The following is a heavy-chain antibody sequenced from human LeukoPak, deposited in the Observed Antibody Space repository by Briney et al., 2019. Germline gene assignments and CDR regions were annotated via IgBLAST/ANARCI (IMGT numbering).Heavy chain of an antibody. Sequence: SGPTLVNPTQTLTLTCTFSGFSLSTSGVGVGWIRQPPGKALEWLALIYWDDDKRYSPSLKSRLTITKDTSKNQVVLTMTNMDPVDTATYYCAHRLGRSWYHHLKTAEAGFDYWGQGTLVTVSS. J-gene: IGHJ4*02. CDR1: GFSLSTSGVG. D-gene: IGHD6-13*01. CDR3: AHRLGRSWYHHLKTAEAGFDY. V-gene: IGHV2-5*02. CDR2: IYWDDDK.